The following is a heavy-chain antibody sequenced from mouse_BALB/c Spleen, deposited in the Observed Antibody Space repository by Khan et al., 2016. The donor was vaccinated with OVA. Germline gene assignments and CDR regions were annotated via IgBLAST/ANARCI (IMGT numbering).Heavy chain of an antibody. V-gene: IGHV1-63*02. CDR3: ATGNRYADYAMED. J-gene: IGHJ4*01. D-gene: IGHD2-14*01. CDR1: GYTYTNYW. CDR2: IYPVGGYT. Sequence: QVQLQQSGTELVRPGTSVKMSCKAAGYTYTNYWIGWVKQRPGHGLEWVGDIYPVGGYTKYNEQSKGMATLTADTSSSTAYLQLSSLTSEDSAIYYCATGNRYADYAMEDWGEGTAATVSS.